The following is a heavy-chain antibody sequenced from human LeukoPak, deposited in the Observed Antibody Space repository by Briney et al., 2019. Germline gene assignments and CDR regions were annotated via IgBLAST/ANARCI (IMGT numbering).Heavy chain of an antibody. Sequence: SETLSLTCAVYGGSFSGYYWSWIRQPPGKGLEWIGEINHSGSTNYNPSLKSRVTISVDTSKNQFSLKLSSVTAADTAVYYCARGPTYYDFWSGHPAYYGMDVWGQGTTVTVSS. CDR3: ARGPTYYDFWSGHPAYYGMDV. V-gene: IGHV4-34*01. D-gene: IGHD3-3*01. CDR1: GGSFSGYY. CDR2: INHSGST. J-gene: IGHJ6*02.